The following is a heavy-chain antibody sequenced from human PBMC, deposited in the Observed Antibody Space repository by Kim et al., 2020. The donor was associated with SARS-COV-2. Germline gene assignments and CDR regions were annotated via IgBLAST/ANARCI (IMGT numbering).Heavy chain of an antibody. CDR3: AADPYSSGWYGGVDY. CDR1: GFTFSSYW. Sequence: GGSLRLSCAASGFTFSSYWMSWVRQAPGKGLEWVANIKQDGSEKYYVDSVKGRFTISRDNAKNSLYLQMNSLRAEDTAVYYCAADPYSSGWYGGVDYWGQGTLVTVSS. D-gene: IGHD6-19*01. J-gene: IGHJ4*02. V-gene: IGHV3-7*01. CDR2: IKQDGSEK.